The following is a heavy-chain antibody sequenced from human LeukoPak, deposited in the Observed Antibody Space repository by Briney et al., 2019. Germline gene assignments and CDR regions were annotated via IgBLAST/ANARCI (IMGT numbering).Heavy chain of an antibody. D-gene: IGHD5-24*01. Sequence: GGSLRLSCAASGFTFSSYSMNWVRQAPGKGLEWVSYISSTSSTIYYADSVKGRFTISRDNAKNSLYLQMKSLRDEDTAVYYCAKDGYKWNFDNWGQGTLVSVSS. V-gene: IGHV3-48*02. CDR3: AKDGYKWNFDN. CDR2: ISSTSSTI. J-gene: IGHJ4*02. CDR1: GFTFSSYS.